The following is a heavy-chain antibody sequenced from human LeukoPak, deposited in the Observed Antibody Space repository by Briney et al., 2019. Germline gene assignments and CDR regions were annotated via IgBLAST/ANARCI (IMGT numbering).Heavy chain of an antibody. CDR2: ISGSGGST. CDR1: GFTFSSYA. CDR3: AKDLGYYDSSGLT. V-gene: IGHV3-23*01. D-gene: IGHD3-22*01. Sequence: EAGGSLRLXCAASGFTFSSYAMSWVRQAPGKGLEWVSAISGSGGSTYYADSVKGRFTISRDSSKNTLYLQMNSLRAEDTAVYYCAKDLGYYDSSGLTWGQGTLVTVSS. J-gene: IGHJ4*02.